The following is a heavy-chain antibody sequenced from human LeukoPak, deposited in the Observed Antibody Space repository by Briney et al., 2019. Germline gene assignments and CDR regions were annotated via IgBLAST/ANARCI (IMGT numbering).Heavy chain of an antibody. CDR3: ARGERAMATRKAGFDY. CDR2: IYPRDSDT. D-gene: IGHD5-24*01. Sequence: PGESLKISCTASGYDFANSWIGWVRQMPGKGLEWMGIIYPRDSDTIYTPSFQGQVIISADKSIRTAYLQRSSLTASGTAIYYCARGERAMATRKAGFDYWGQGTLVAVSS. J-gene: IGHJ4*02. V-gene: IGHV5-51*01. CDR1: GYDFANSW.